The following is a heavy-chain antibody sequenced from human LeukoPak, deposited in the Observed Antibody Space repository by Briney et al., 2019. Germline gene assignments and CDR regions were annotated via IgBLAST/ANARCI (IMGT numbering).Heavy chain of an antibody. D-gene: IGHD2-8*01. Sequence: GGSLRLSCEASGFMFSSHEVHWVRQPPGRGLEWISYICAGGSITYYADSVKGRFTISRDNSKSSLYLQMINLRVQDTALYYCGRRSSARYALDLW. CDR1: GFMFSSHE. CDR3: GRRSSARYALDL. J-gene: IGHJ2*01. V-gene: IGHV3-48*03. CDR2: ICAGGSIT.